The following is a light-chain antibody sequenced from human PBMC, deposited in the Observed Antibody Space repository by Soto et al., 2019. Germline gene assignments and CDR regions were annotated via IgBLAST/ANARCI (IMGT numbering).Light chain of an antibody. V-gene: IGKV3-20*01. CDR2: GAS. Sequence: EIVLAQSPVTLSLSLGERATLSCRASQSVSSSYLAWYQQKPGQAPRLLIYGASSRATGIPDRFSGSGSGTDFTLTISRLEPEDFAVYYCQQYGSSPLTFGGGTKVDIK. J-gene: IGKJ4*01. CDR3: QQYGSSPLT. CDR1: QSVSSSY.